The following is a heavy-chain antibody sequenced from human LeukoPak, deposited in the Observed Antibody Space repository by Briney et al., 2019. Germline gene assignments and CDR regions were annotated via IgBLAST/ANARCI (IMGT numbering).Heavy chain of an antibody. CDR2: ISKSGDSI. V-gene: IGHV3-11*04. J-gene: IGHJ4*02. CDR3: GRFVAGNYGRGDS. D-gene: IGHD4-17*01. Sequence: GGSLRLSCAASGFTFSDYYMSWFRQAPGKGLEWVSYISKSGDSIYYADSVKGRFTVSRDNAKNTLYLQMNSLRAEDTAVYYCGRFVAGNYGRGDSWGQGTLVTVSS. CDR1: GFTFSDYY.